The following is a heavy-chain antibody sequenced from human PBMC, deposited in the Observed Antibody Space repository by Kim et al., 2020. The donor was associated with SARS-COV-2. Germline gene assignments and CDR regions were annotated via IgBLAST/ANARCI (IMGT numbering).Heavy chain of an antibody. J-gene: IGHJ6*02. Sequence: ASVKVSCKASGYTFTSYAMHWVRQAPGQRLEWMGWINAGNGNTKYSQKLQGRVTITRDTSASTAYMELSSLRSEDTAVYYCAGDSSGWDYYYYYGMDVWGQGTTVTVSS. CDR2: INAGNGNT. CDR1: GYTFTSYA. V-gene: IGHV1-3*01. CDR3: AGDSSGWDYYYYYGMDV. D-gene: IGHD6-19*01.